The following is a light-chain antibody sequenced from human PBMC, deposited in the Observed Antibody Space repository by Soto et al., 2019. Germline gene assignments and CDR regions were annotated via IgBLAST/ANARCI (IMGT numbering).Light chain of an antibody. V-gene: IGLV2-14*01. J-gene: IGLJ1*01. CDR2: DVN. CDR3: SSFTSSSSYV. CDR1: SSDIGGFIH. Sequence: QSALTQPASVSDSPGQSITISCIGTSSDIGGFIHVSWHQQHPGKAPKLIIYDVNKRPAGVSNRFSGSKTGNTASLIISGLQAEDEAAYYCSSFTSSSSYVFGSGTKLTVL.